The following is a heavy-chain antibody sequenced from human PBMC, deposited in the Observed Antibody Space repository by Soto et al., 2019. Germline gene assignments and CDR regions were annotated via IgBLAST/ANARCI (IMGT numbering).Heavy chain of an antibody. Sequence: QLQLQESGPGLVKPSETLSLTCTVSGGSISSSSYYWGWIRQPPGKGLVWIGSIYYSGSTYYNPSLKSRVTISVDTSKNQFSLKLSSVTAADTAVYYCARLSKLRDFWSGYYHSYYYYMDVWGKGTKVTV. V-gene: IGHV4-39*01. CDR3: ARLSKLRDFWSGYYHSYYYYMDV. J-gene: IGHJ6*03. D-gene: IGHD3-3*01. CDR1: GGSISSSSYY. CDR2: IYYSGST.